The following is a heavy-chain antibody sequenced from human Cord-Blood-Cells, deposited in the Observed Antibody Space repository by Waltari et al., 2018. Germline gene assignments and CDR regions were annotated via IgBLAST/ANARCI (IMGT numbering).Heavy chain of an antibody. CDR2: IITFLGIA. CDR3: ARDLTGDDAVDI. Sequence: QVQLVQSGAEVKKPGSSVKVSCKASGGTFSSYAISWVRQAPGQGLEWRGGIITFLGIANYAQKFKGRVTITADKSTSTAYMELSSLRSEDTAVYYCARDLTGDDAVDIWGQGTMVTVSS. CDR1: GGTFSSYA. V-gene: IGHV1-69*10. J-gene: IGHJ3*02. D-gene: IGHD7-27*01.